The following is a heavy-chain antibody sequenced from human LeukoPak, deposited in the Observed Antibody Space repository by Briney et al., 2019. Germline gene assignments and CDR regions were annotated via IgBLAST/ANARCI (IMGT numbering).Heavy chain of an antibody. CDR1: GFTFSSYA. V-gene: IGHV3-30*04. J-gene: IGHJ5*02. CDR3: ARDNSVEDTAWWFDP. CDR2: ISYDGSNK. D-gene: IGHD4-23*01. Sequence: GRSLRLSCAASGFTFSSYAMHWVRQAPGKGLEWVAVISYDGSNKYYADSVKGRFTISRDNSKNTLYLQMNSLRAEDTAVYYCARDNSVEDTAWWFDPWGQGTLVTVSS.